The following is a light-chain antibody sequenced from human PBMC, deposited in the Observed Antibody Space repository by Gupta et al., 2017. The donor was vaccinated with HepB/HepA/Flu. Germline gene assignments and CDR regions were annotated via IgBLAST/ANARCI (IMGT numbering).Light chain of an antibody. V-gene: IGKV3-15*01. CDR2: GAS. J-gene: IGKJ1*01. CDR1: QSVSST. Sequence: EMVMTQLPATLSVSQGERATLSCRASQSVSSTLAWYQQKPGQAPRLLIYGASTRATGSPARFSGSGSGTEFTLTISSLQSEDVAVYYCQQYNNWPPSWTFGQGTKVEIK. CDR3: QQYNNWPPSWT.